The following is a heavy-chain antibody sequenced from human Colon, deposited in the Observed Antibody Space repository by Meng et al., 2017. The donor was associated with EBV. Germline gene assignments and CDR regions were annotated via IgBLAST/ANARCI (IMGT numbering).Heavy chain of an antibody. CDR2: INHSGST. J-gene: IGHJ4*02. Sequence: QVQIQEWGAGLLKPSETLSLPGAVSGGSFSGYYWSWIRQAPGKGLEGIGEINHSGSTKFNPSLESRVSISVDTSENQVSLKLTSVTAADTAVYYCARRTTVNLRSFDSWGQGTLVTVSS. V-gene: IGHV4-34*01. CDR1: GGSFSGYY. D-gene: IGHD4-17*01. CDR3: ARRTTVNLRSFDS.